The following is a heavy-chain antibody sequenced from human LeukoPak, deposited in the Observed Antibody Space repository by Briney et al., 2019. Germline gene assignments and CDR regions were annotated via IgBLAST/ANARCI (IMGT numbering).Heavy chain of an antibody. V-gene: IGHV3-23*01. Sequence: GGSLRLSCSASGFIFNHYAMSWVRQAPGKGLEWVSTIRGGGDARSFADSVRGRFTISRDDSKNTVYLQMNSLRAEDTAVYYCASTYSSGWYQGPGFDYWGQGTLVTVSS. CDR3: ASTYSSGWYQGPGFDY. CDR1: GFIFNHYA. CDR2: IRGGGDAR. J-gene: IGHJ4*02. D-gene: IGHD6-19*01.